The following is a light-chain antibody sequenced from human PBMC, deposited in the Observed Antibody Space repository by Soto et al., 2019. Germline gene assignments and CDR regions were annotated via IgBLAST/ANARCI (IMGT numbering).Light chain of an antibody. Sequence: QSVLTQPASVSGSPGLSITISCTETSSDVGGYNYVSWYQQHPGKAPKLMIYDVSNRPSGVSNRFSGSKSGNTASLTISGLQAEDEADYYCSSYTSSSTPYVFGTGTKVTVL. CDR1: SSDVGGYNY. J-gene: IGLJ1*01. CDR3: SSYTSSSTPYV. V-gene: IGLV2-14*01. CDR2: DVS.